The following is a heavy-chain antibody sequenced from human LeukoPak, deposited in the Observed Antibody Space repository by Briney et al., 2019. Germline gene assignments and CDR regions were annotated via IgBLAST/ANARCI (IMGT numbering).Heavy chain of an antibody. CDR3: ARGRLGRQHASFFDS. J-gene: IGHJ4*02. D-gene: IGHD2-2*01. CDR1: DGSMGTYY. CDR2: IYYSGST. V-gene: IGHV4-59*08. Sequence: SDTLSLTCSVSDGSMGTYYWGWIRQPPGKGLECIGYIYYSGSTTYNPSLKSRITVSLETSKKQFALKLTSLTAEEPAVYYCARGRLGRQHASFFDSWGQGTLVTVSS.